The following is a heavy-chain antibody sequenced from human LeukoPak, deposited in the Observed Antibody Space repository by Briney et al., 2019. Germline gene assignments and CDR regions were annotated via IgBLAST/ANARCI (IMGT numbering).Heavy chain of an antibody. Sequence: GGSLRLSCAASGFTFDDYGMRWVRQAPGKGLEWVSGINWNGGSTGYADSVKGRFTISRDNAKNSLYLQMNSLRAEDTALYYCARESNYYDSSGSVNYFDYWGQGTLVTVSS. J-gene: IGHJ4*02. CDR3: ARESNYYDSSGSVNYFDY. CDR1: GFTFDDYG. D-gene: IGHD3-22*01. V-gene: IGHV3-20*04. CDR2: INWNGGST.